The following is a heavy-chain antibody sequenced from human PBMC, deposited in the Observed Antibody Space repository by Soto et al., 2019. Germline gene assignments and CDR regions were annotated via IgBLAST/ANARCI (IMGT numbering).Heavy chain of an antibody. CDR3: AGSLQGATSNYASNWFDP. D-gene: IGHD4-4*01. J-gene: IGHJ5*02. CDR2: IYYSGST. V-gene: IGHV4-59*01. Sequence: SETLSLTCTVSGGSISSYYWSWIRQPPGKGLEWIGYIYYSGSTNYNPSLKSRVTISVDTSKNQFSLKLSSVTAADTAVYYCAGSLQGATSNYASNWFDPWGQGTLVTVSS. CDR1: GGSISSYY.